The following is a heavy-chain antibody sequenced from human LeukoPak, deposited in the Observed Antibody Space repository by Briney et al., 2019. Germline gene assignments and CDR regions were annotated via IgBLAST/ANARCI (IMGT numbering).Heavy chain of an antibody. CDR2: IVVGSGNT. D-gene: IGHD1-7*01. V-gene: IGHV1-58*02. CDR1: GFTFTSSA. J-gene: IGHJ6*02. CDR3: AALGKSTGTTPYYYGMDV. Sequence: SVKVSCKAPGFTFTSSAMQWVRQARGQRLEWIGWIVVGSGNTNYAQKFQERVTITRDMSTSTAYMEPSSLRSEDTAVYYCAALGKSTGTTPYYYGMDVWGQGTTVTVSS.